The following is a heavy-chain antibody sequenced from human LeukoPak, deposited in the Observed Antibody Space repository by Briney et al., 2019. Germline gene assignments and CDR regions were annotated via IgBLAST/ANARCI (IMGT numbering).Heavy chain of an antibody. V-gene: IGHV4-61*02. CDR1: GGSISSGTYY. CDR3: ARDPGRVAL. Sequence: SQTLSLTCSVSGGSISSGTYYWSWSRQPAGKGLEWIGRIYTSGSTNYNPSLKSRVTMSVDTSKNQFSLKLSSVTAADTAVYYCARDPGRVALWGQGTLVTVSS. D-gene: IGHD2-15*01. CDR2: IYTSGST. J-gene: IGHJ4*02.